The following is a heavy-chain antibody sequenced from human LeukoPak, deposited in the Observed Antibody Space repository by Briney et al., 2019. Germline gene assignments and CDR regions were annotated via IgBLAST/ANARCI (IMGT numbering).Heavy chain of an antibody. CDR3: ARRAVVTSYWCFDL. CDR2: IYYSGST. D-gene: IGHD4-23*01. J-gene: IGHJ2*01. V-gene: IGHV4-39*01. CDR1: GGSISSSGYY. Sequence: SETLSLTCTVSGGSISSSGYYWGWIRQPPGKGLEWIGSIYYSGSTYYNPSLRSRVTISVDTSQNQFSLKLSSVTAADTAVYYCARRAVVTSYWCFDLWGRGTLVTVSS.